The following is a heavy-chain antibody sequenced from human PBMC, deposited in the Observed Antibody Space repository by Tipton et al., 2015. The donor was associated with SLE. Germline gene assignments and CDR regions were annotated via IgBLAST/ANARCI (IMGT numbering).Heavy chain of an antibody. J-gene: IGHJ4*02. V-gene: IGHV4-34*01. CDR3: ARCTICGVVRGSFDS. CDR1: GGSFSDYF. D-gene: IGHD3-3*01. CDR2: VNHSGST. Sequence: TLSLTCAVYGGSFSDYFWTWIRQSPGKGLEWIGDVNHSGSTDYHPSLKSRLTMSVDTSKNQFSLKLTSVTAADTALYYCARCTICGVVRGSFDSWGQGTLLTVS.